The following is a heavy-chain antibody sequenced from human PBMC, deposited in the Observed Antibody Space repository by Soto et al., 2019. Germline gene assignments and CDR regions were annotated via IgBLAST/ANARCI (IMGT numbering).Heavy chain of an antibody. J-gene: IGHJ6*02. CDR1: GGTFSSYA. D-gene: IGHD3-10*01. CDR2: IIPIFGTA. V-gene: IGHV1-69*13. Sequence: SVKVSCKASGGTFSSYAISWVRQAPGQGLEWMGGIIPIFGTANYAQKFQGRVTITADESTSTAYMELSSLRSEDTAVYYCARVRITMARGPYYYYYGMDVWGQGTTVTVSS. CDR3: ARVRITMARGPYYYYYGMDV.